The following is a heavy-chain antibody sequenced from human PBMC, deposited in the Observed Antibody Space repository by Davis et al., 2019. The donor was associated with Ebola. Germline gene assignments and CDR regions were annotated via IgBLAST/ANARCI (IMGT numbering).Heavy chain of an antibody. CDR1: GYTLTELS. Sequence: AASVKVSCKVSGYTLTELSMHWVRQAPGKGLEWMGGFDPEDGETIYAQKFQGRVTMTEDTSTDTAYMELSSLRSEDTAVYYCATEKRGTVVTKDSYYFDYWGQGTLVTVSS. V-gene: IGHV1-24*01. D-gene: IGHD4-23*01. CDR2: FDPEDGET. CDR3: ATEKRGTVVTKDSYYFDY. J-gene: IGHJ4*02.